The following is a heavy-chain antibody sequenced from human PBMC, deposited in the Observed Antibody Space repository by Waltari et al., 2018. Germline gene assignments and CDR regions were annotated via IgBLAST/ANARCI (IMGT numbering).Heavy chain of an antibody. CDR3: ARRLRGSSDDAFGV. J-gene: IGHJ3*01. D-gene: IGHD6-13*01. CDR1: GGSISGYF. CDR2: FYYSGTT. Sequence: QVQLQESGPGLVKPSETLSLTCTVSGGSISGYFWSWIRQPPGKGREWVGYFYYSGTTRYNPSLKSRVTITEDTSKNQFSLHLRSVTAADTAVYYCARRLRGSSDDAFGVWGQGTMVTVSS. V-gene: IGHV4-59*08.